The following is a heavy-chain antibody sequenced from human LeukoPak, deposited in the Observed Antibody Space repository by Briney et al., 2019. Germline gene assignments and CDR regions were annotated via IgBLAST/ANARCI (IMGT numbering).Heavy chain of an antibody. V-gene: IGHV3-30-3*01. CDR2: ISYDGSNK. D-gene: IGHD3-22*01. CDR3: ARDHDYYDSSGYYEQQRGDAFDI. CDR1: GFTFSSYA. J-gene: IGHJ3*02. Sequence: GGSLRLSCAASGFTFSSYAMHWVRQAPGKGLGWVAVISYDGSNKYYADSVKGRFTISRDNSKNTLYLQMNSLRAEDTAVYYCARDHDYYDSSGYYEQQRGDAFDIWGQGTMVTVSS.